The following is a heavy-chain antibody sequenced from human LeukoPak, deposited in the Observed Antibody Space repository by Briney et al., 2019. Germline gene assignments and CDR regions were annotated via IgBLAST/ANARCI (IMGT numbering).Heavy chain of an antibody. CDR2: INPSGGST. V-gene: IGHV1-46*03. J-gene: IGHJ3*02. CDR1: GYTLTSYY. D-gene: IGHD2-2*01. CDR3: SKSGSRGVLVPAAIDAFDI. Sequence: ASVKVSCKASGYTLTSYYMHWVRQAPGQGLEWMGIINPSGGSTSYAQKFQGRVTMTRDTSTSTVYMELSSLRSEDTAVYYCSKSGSRGVLVPAAIDAFDIWGQGTMVTVSS.